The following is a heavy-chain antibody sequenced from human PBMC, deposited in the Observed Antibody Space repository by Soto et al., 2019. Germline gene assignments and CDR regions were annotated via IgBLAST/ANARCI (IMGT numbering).Heavy chain of an antibody. J-gene: IGHJ4*02. D-gene: IGHD3-10*01. Sequence: GGSLRLSCTASGLTISKNYMSWVRQAPGKGLEWVSVIYTGGSTSYADSVKGRFTISRDNSKNTLFLQMNSLRVDDTAVYYCARELMVRGVIRYFDSWGQGTLVTVS. CDR1: GLTISKNY. CDR2: IYTGGST. CDR3: ARELMVRGVIRYFDS. V-gene: IGHV3-53*01.